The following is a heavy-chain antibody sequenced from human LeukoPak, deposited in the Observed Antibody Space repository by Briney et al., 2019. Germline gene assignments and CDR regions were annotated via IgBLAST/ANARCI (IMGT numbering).Heavy chain of an antibody. J-gene: IGHJ3*02. CDR3: ARASPEGAFDI. CDR1: GFTVSSNY. D-gene: IGHD1-14*01. V-gene: IGHV3-53*01. CDR2: IYSGGST. Sequence: QCGGSLRLSCAASGFTVSSNYMSWVRQAPGRGLEWVSVIYSGGSTYYADSVKGRFTISRDNSKNTLYLQMNSLRAEDTAVYYCARASPEGAFDIWGQGTMVTVSS.